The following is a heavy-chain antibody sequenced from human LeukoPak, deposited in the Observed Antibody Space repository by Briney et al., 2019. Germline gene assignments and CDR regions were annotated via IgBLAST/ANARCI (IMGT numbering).Heavy chain of an antibody. V-gene: IGHV3-30*03. Sequence: GGSLRLSCAASEFTFSSYSMNWVRQAPGKGLEWVAVISSDGSKKDYADSVKGRFTISRDNAKKSLFLQMNRLRAEDRAVYYCARGHDYYYMDVWGKGTTVIVSS. CDR3: ARGHDYYYMDV. CDR1: EFTFSSYS. J-gene: IGHJ6*03. CDR2: ISSDGSKK.